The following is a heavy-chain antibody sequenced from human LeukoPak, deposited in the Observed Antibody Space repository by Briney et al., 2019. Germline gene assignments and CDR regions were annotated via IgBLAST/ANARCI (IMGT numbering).Heavy chain of an antibody. CDR2: IRYDGSNK. CDR1: GFTFSSYG. CDR3: AKDKGPYYYDSSGYPDY. Sequence: GGSLRLSCAASGFTFSSYGTHWVRQAPGKGLEWVAFIRYDGSNKYYADSVKGRFTISRDNSKNTLYLQMNSLRAEDTAVYYCAKDKGPYYYDSSGYPDYWGQGTLVTVSS. D-gene: IGHD3-22*01. J-gene: IGHJ4*02. V-gene: IGHV3-30*02.